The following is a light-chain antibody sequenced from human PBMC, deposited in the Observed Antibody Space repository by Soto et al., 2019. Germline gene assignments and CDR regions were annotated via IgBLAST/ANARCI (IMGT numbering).Light chain of an antibody. Sequence: QSALTQPASMSGSPGQSITISCTGTSSDVGGYNYVSWYQEHPGKAPKLMIYDVSNRPSGVSNRFSGSKSGNTASLTISGLQAEDEADYYCSSYTTDSTYVFGTGTKVTVL. CDR3: SSYTTDSTYV. CDR1: SSDVGGYNY. V-gene: IGLV2-14*01. J-gene: IGLJ1*01. CDR2: DVS.